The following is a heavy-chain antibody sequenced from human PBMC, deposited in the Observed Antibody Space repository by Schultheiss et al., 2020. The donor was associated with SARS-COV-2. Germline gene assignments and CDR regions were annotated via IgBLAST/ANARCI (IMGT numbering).Heavy chain of an antibody. CDR1: GGSISSYY. J-gene: IGHJ4*02. CDR2: IYTSGST. Sequence: SQTLSLTCTVSGGSISSYYWSWIRQPAGKGLEWIGRIYTSGSTNYNPSLKSRVTMSVDTSKNQFSLKLSSVTAADTAVYYCARDSKYSGSYSAWGQGTLVTVSS. D-gene: IGHD1-26*01. V-gene: IGHV4-4*07. CDR3: ARDSKYSGSYSA.